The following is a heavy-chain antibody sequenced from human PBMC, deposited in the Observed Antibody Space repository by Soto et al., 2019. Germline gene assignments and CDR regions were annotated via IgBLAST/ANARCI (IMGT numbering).Heavy chain of an antibody. J-gene: IGHJ3*02. CDR3: ARDLYCSGGSCYDAFDI. CDR1: GGTFSSYT. CDR2: IIPILGIA. V-gene: IGHV1-69*04. D-gene: IGHD2-15*01. Sequence: GASVKVSCKASGGTFSSYTISWVRQAPGQGLEWMGRIIPILGIANYAQKFQGRVTITADKSTSTAYMELSSLRSDDTAVYYCARDLYCSGGSCYDAFDIWGQGTMVTVSS.